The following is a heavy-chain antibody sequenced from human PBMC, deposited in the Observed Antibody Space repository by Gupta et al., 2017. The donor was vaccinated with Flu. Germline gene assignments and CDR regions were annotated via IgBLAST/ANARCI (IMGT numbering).Heavy chain of an antibody. CDR3: ARAGRAYCGGDCPAEYFQH. V-gene: IGHV1-69*01. D-gene: IGHD2-21*02. CDR1: GGTFSSYA. Sequence: QVQLVQSGAEVKRPGSSVKVSCKASGGTFSSYAISWVRQAPGQGLEWMGGIIPIFGTANYEQKFQGRVTITADESTSTAYMELSSLRSEDTAVYYCARAGRAYCGGDCPAEYFQHWGQGTLVTVSS. CDR2: IIPIFGTA. J-gene: IGHJ1*01.